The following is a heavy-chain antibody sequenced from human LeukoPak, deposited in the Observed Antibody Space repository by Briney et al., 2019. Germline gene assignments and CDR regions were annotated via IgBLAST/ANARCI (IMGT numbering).Heavy chain of an antibody. CDR3: ARAEWGSSSNY. V-gene: IGHV3-21*01. Sequence: PGGSLRLSCTASGFTFSSYSMNWVRQAPGKGLEWVSSISSSSSYIYYADSVKGRFTVSRDNAKNSPYLQMNSLRAEDTAVYYCARAEWGSSSNYWGQGTLVTVSS. D-gene: IGHD6-6*01. J-gene: IGHJ4*02. CDR1: GFTFSSYS. CDR2: ISSSSSYI.